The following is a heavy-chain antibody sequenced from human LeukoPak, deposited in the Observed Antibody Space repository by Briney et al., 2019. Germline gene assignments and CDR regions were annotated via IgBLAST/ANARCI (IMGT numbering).Heavy chain of an antibody. J-gene: IGHJ4*02. CDR1: GFTFSDYY. CDR2: ISSSGGTI. D-gene: IGHD6-19*01. CDR3: ARGPVSSSGFFGY. V-gene: IGHV3-11*01. Sequence: GGSLRLSCAASGFTFSDYYMNWIRQAPGKGLEWVSYISSSGGTISYADSVKGRFTISRDNAKNSLYLQMNSLRAEDTAVYYCARGPVSSSGFFGYWGQGTLVTVSS.